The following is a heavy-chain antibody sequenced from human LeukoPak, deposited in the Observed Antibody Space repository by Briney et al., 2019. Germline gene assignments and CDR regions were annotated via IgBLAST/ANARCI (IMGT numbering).Heavy chain of an antibody. CDR1: GFTFSEYY. CDR3: AKDLRIQLWYPPYYYYYYMDV. Sequence: GRSLRLSCAASGFTFSEYYMSWIRQLPGKGLEWVSYSSSCGSTVYYADYVKGRFTISRDNAKNSLYLQMNSLRAEDTAVYYCAKDLRIQLWYPPYYYYYYMDVRGKGTTVTVSS. V-gene: IGHV3-11*01. CDR2: SSSCGSTV. D-gene: IGHD5-18*01. J-gene: IGHJ6*03.